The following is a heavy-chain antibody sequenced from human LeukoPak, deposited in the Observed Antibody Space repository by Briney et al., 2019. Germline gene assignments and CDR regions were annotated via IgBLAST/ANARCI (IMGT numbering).Heavy chain of an antibody. J-gene: IGHJ4*02. CDR1: GGSISSSSYY. D-gene: IGHD6-13*01. CDR3: ARWAAAGPYYFDY. V-gene: IGHV4-39*01. Sequence: SETLSLTCTVSGGSISSSSYYWGWMRQPPGMGLDWFGSIYYSGSTYYNPSLKSRVTISVDTTKKQFPLKLSSVTAADTAIYYCARWAAAGPYYFDYWGQGTLVTVSS. CDR2: IYYSGST.